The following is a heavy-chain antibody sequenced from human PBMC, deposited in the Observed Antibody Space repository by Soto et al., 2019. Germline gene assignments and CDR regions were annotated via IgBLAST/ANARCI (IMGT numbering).Heavy chain of an antibody. D-gene: IGHD1-26*01. CDR3: ARLGDRSPIDAFDI. CDR1: GYSVTSYW. V-gene: IGHV5-51*01. CDR2: IYPGDSDT. J-gene: IGHJ3*02. Sequence: GESVKISCKGSGYSVTSYWRGWVRQMPGKGLEWMGIIYPGDSDTRYSPSFQGQVTISADESISTAYLQWSSLKASDTAMYYCARLGDRSPIDAFDIWGQGTMVTVSS.